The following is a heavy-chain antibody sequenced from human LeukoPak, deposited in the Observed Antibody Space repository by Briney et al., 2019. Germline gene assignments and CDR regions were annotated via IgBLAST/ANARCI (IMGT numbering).Heavy chain of an antibody. V-gene: IGHV3-30*18. CDR3: AELGITMIGGV. CDR1: GFTFSSSG. Sequence: PGGSLRLSCAASGFTFSSSGMHWVRQAPGKGLEWVAVISYDGNNKHYADSVKGRFTISRDNAKNSLYLQMNSLRAEDTTVYYCAELGITMIGGVWGKETTVTISS. CDR2: ISYDGNNK. D-gene: IGHD3-10*02. J-gene: IGHJ6*04.